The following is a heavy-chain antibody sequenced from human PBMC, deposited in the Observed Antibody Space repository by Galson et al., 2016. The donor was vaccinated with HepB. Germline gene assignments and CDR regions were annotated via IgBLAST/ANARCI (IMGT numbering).Heavy chain of an antibody. D-gene: IGHD6-19*01. Sequence: SLRLSCAASGFIFSSSWMSWVRQAPGKGLEWVANIKPDGSGGYFLDSLKGRFTVSRDNAKNSLYLQMNSLRDDDTAVYYCAKPFLSSGLYYFDYWGQGSLVTVSS. CDR2: IKPDGSGG. V-gene: IGHV3-7*01. J-gene: IGHJ4*02. CDR3: AKPFLSSGLYYFDY. CDR1: GFIFSSSW.